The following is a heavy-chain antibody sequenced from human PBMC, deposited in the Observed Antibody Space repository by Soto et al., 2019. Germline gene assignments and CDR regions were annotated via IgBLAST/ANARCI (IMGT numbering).Heavy chain of an antibody. CDR1: GGTFSSYA. Sequence: SVKVSCKASGGTFSSYAISWVRQAPGQGLEWMGGIIPIFGTANYAQKFQGRVTITADESTSTAYMELSSLRSEDTAVYYCARRAGYCSSTSCFTPYNWFDPWGQGTLVTVSS. D-gene: IGHD2-2*01. CDR2: IIPIFGTA. J-gene: IGHJ5*02. CDR3: ARRAGYCSSTSCFTPYNWFDP. V-gene: IGHV1-69*13.